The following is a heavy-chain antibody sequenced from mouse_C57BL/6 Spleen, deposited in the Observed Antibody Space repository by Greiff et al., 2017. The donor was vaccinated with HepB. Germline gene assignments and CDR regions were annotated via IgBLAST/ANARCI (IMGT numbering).Heavy chain of an antibody. CDR3: ARGLLLHWYFDV. CDR2: FHPYNDDT. D-gene: IGHD2-3*01. J-gene: IGHJ1*03. CDR1: GYTFTTYP. Sequence: ESGAELVKPGASVKMSCKASGYTFTTYPIEWMKQNHGKSLEWIGNFHPYNDDTKYNEKFKGKATLTVEKSSSTVYLELSRLTSDDSAVYYCARGLLLHWYFDVWGTGTTVTVSS. V-gene: IGHV1-47*01.